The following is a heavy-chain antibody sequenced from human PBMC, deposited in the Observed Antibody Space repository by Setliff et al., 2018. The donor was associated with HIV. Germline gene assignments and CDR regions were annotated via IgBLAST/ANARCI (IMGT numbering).Heavy chain of an antibody. CDR1: GFALSGYS. J-gene: IGHJ3*01. CDR2: ITGGSNYI. Sequence: PGGSLRLSCEASGFALSGYSMSWVRQGPGKGLEWVSSITGGSNYINYADSVKGRFTMSRDNAKKSVYLQMNSLRVDDTAVYYCARDLKGEQLNAFDLWGQGTMVTVSS. D-gene: IGHD1-1*01. CDR3: ARDLKGEQLNAFDL. V-gene: IGHV3-21*01.